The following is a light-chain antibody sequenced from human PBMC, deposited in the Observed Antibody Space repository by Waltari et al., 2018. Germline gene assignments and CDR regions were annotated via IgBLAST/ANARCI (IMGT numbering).Light chain of an antibody. CDR1: QSVGRS. J-gene: IGKJ1*01. CDR3: QHYVRLPAT. Sequence: EIVLTQSPGTLSLSPGERATLACRASQSVGRSLAWYQQKPGRAPRLLIFGASSRATGIPDRVSGSGSGTDFSLTISRLEPEDVAVYYCQHYVRLPATFGQGTKVEIK. V-gene: IGKV3-20*01. CDR2: GAS.